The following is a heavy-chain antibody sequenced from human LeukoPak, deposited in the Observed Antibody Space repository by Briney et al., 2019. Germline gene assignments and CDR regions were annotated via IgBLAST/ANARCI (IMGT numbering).Heavy chain of an antibody. V-gene: IGHV1-69*13. J-gene: IGHJ4*02. CDR3: ARGRLGTEPLFDY. D-gene: IGHD1-14*01. Sequence: SVKVSCKASGYTFTGYYMHWMRQAPGQGLEWMGGIIPIFGSTYYAQNFQGRVTITADDSTSTAYMDLSSLRSDDTAIYYCARGRLGTEPLFDYWGQGTLVTVSS. CDR2: IIPIFGST. CDR1: GYTFTGYY.